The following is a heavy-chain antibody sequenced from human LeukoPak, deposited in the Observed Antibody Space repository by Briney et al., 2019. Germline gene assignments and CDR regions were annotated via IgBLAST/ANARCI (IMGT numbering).Heavy chain of an antibody. CDR1: GYSFTIYG. J-gene: IGHJ6*02. CDR2: ISAYNGNT. V-gene: IGHV1-18*01. D-gene: IGHD4-17*01. CDR3: ARDTPTVTTTRYYGMDG. Sequence: GASVKVSCKASGYSFTIYGFTWVRQAPGQGLEWMGWISAYNGNTKYAQKLQGRVTMTTDTSTSTAYMELRSLRSDDTALYYCARDTPTVTTTRYYGMDGWGQGTTVTVSS.